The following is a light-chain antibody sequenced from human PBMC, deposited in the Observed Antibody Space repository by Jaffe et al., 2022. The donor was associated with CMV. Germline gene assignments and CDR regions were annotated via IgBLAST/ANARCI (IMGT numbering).Light chain of an antibody. Sequence: IVLTQSPGTLSLSPGDTATLSCRASQNVYNNYLAWYQQKPGQAPRLLIYGASSRATGIPVRFSGSGSGTDFTLTISRLEPEDFAVYSCHQYGSSSPTFGHGTRVEIK. CDR3: HQYGSSSPT. CDR2: GAS. V-gene: IGKV3-20*01. CDR1: QNVYNNY. J-gene: IGKJ1*01.